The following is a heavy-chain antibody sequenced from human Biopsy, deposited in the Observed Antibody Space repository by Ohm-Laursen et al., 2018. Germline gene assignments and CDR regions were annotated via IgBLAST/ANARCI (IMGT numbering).Heavy chain of an antibody. V-gene: IGHV4-61*01. J-gene: IGHJ4*02. Sequence: GTLSLTCTVSGDSLSSGPDNWSWIRQPPGQGLEYIGFNYSGGNTNYNPSLQNRVTMSVDTSKNQFSLKLSSVIAADTAVYYCARGRRTSGWPYFANWGQGTLVIVSS. CDR2: NYSGGNT. CDR3: ARGRRTSGWPYFAN. D-gene: IGHD6-19*01. CDR1: GDSLSSGPDN.